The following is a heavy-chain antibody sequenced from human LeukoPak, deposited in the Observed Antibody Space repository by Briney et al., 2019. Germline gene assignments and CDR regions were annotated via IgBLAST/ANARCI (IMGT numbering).Heavy chain of an antibody. D-gene: IGHD6-13*01. CDR1: GFTFSTYW. CDR2: IKPDGSQI. CDR3: ARGGPAAGRFDY. J-gene: IGHJ4*02. V-gene: IGHV3-7*01. Sequence: GGSLRLSCAASGFTFSTYWMTWVRQAPGKGLEWVANIKPDGSQIYYVDSVKGRFTISRDNAKNSLYLQMNSLRAEDTAVYYCARGGPAAGRFDYWGQGTLVTVSS.